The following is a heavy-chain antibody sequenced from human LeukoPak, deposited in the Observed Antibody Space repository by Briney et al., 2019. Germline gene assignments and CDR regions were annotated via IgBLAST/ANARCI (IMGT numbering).Heavy chain of an antibody. CDR3: ARSLTGYRATHDY. CDR2: IRQDRSDK. D-gene: IGHD3-9*01. J-gene: IGHJ4*02. Sequence: GGTLRLSCAASGLTFSYYWMSWVRQAPGQGLELVANIRQDRSDKYYVDSVKGRFTISRDNAKNSLYLQMNSLRAEDTAVYYCARSLTGYRATHDYWGQGSLVTVSS. CDR1: GLTFSYYW. V-gene: IGHV3-7*04.